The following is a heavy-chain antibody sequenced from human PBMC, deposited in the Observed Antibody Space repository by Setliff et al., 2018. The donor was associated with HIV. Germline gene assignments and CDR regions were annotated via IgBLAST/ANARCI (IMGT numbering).Heavy chain of an antibody. Sequence: SQTLPLTCSIPGDRVSSSNRVAWNWIRQSPSRGLEWLGKKYYSSKWYIDYAMSVKGRIIINPDTSKNRFSLQLNSVTPEDTAAYDCVRGNVSAFDIWGQGTMVTVSS. CDR1: GDRVSSSNRVA. V-gene: IGHV6-1*01. CDR3: VRGNVSAFDI. D-gene: IGHD4-4*01. J-gene: IGHJ3*02. CDR2: KYYSSKWYI.